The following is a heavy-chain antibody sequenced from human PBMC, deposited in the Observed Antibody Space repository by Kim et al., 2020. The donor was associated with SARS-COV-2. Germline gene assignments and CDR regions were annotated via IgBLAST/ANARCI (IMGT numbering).Heavy chain of an antibody. CDR3: ARGGSGSYYNLAY. D-gene: IGHD3-10*01. CDR2: ISYDGSNK. J-gene: IGHJ4*02. V-gene: IGHV3-30-3*01. CDR1: GFTFSRSA. Sequence: GGSLRLSCAASGFTFSRSAMHWVRQAPGKGLEWVAVISYDGSNKYYADSVKGRFTISRDNSKNTLYLQMNSLRAEDTAVYYCARGGSGSYYNLAYWGQGTLVTVSS.